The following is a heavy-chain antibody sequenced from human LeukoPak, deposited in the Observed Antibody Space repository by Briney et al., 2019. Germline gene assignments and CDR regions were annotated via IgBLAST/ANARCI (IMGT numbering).Heavy chain of an antibody. CDR1: GYTFTSSD. Sequence: ASVKVSCKASGYTFTSSDINWVRQATGQGLVWMGWMNPNSGNTGYAQKFQGRVTMTRKTSISTAYMELSSLRSEDTAVYYCASGVHVDGSGSYYLDYWGQGTLVTVSS. D-gene: IGHD3-10*01. J-gene: IGHJ4*02. CDR2: MNPNSGNT. V-gene: IGHV1-8*01. CDR3: ASGVHVDGSGSYYLDY.